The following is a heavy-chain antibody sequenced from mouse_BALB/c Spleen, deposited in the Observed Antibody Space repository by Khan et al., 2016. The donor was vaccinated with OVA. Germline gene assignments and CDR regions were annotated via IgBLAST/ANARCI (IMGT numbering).Heavy chain of an antibody. CDR1: GYTFTNYG. J-gene: IGHJ3*01. V-gene: IGHV9-3-1*01. CDR3: ARSNGNYGFAY. D-gene: IGHD2-1*01. CDR2: INTYTGEP. Sequence: QIQLVQSGPELKKPGETVKISCKASGYTFTNYGMNWVKQAPGKGLKWMGWINTYTGEPTYADDFKGRFAFSLETSASTAYLQINNLKNEDTATYFCARSNGNYGFAYGGQGTLVTVSA.